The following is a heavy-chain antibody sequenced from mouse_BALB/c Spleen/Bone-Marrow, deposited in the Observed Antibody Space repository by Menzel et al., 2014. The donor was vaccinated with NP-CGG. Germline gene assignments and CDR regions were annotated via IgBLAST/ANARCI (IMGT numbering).Heavy chain of an antibody. D-gene: IGHD1-1*01. V-gene: IGHV14-3*02. J-gene: IGHJ3*01. CDR1: GFNIKDTY. CDR3: AVYYYGSSLFAY. Sequence: VQLKESGAELMKPGASVKLSCTASGFNIKDTYMHWVKQRPEQGLEWIGRIDPANGNTKYDPKFQGKATITADTSSNTAYLQLSSLTSEDTAVYYCAVYYYGSSLFAYWGQGTLVTVSA. CDR2: IDPANGNT.